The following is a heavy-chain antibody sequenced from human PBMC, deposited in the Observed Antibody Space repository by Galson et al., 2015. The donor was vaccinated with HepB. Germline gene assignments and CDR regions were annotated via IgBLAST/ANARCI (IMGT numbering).Heavy chain of an antibody. Sequence: LSLTCTVSGGSISSGSYYWSWIRQPAGKGLEWIGRIYTSGSTNYNPSLKSRVTISVDTSKNQFSLKLSSVTAADTVVYYCVRGNVTRGYSYGPTDYWGQGTLVTVSS. V-gene: IGHV4-61*02. J-gene: IGHJ4*02. CDR2: IYTSGST. D-gene: IGHD5-18*01. CDR3: VRGNVTRGYSYGPTDY. CDR1: GGSISSGSYY.